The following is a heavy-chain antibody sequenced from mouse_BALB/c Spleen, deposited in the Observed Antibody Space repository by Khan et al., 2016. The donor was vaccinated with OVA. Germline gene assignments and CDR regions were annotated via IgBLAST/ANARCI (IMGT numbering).Heavy chain of an antibody. J-gene: IGHJ3*01. Sequence: VQLQQSGPDLVKPGASVTISCKASGYSFTLYYMSWVKQSHGKSLEWIGRVNPNTDNINYNQEFKGKAILTVANSSNTAYMELRRLTSEDSAVYFCARGDDVVASWGQGTLVTVSA. CDR1: GYSFTLYY. D-gene: IGHD2-2*01. V-gene: IGHV1-26*01. CDR2: VNPNTDNI. CDR3: ARGDDVVAS.